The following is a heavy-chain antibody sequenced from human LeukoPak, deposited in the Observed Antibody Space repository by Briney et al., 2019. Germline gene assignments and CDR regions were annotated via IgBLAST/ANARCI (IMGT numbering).Heavy chain of an antibody. CDR3: ARMRRGATAYYFDY. Sequence: SGPSLVKPTHTLTLTCTFSGVSLSTRERRVSWVRQPPVKALERLAPIDWDDDKFYSTSLKTRLTISKDTSKNQVVLTMTNMGAVDTATYNCARMRRGATAYYFDYWGQGTLVTVSS. V-gene: IGHV2-70*04. CDR1: GVSLSTRERR. J-gene: IGHJ4*02. D-gene: IGHD1-26*01. CDR2: IDWDDDK.